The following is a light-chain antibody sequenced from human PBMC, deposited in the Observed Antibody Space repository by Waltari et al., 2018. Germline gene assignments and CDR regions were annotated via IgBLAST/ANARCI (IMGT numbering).Light chain of an antibody. CDR3: QQWSSFPLT. CDR2: LED. Sequence: DIHMTQSPSSVSASVGDSVTITCRASQSINNFLACYQQKPARAPKLLMYLEDELQYGDPPRFSGGGAGTAFSLTISSLQPEDFATYYCQQWSSFPLTFGGGT. CDR1: QSINNF. V-gene: IGKV1-12*01. J-gene: IGKJ4*01.